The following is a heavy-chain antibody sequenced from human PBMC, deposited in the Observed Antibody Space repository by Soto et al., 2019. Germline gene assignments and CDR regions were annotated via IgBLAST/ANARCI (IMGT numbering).Heavy chain of an antibody. D-gene: IGHD1-7*01. J-gene: IGHJ4*02. CDR2: INAGNGNT. CDR3: ALELQLPFHY. CDR1: GYTFTIYP. V-gene: IGHV1-3*01. Sequence: ASVNVYCKSSGYTFTIYPMHWGRQAPGQRLEWMGWINAGNGNTKYSQKFQGRVTITRDTSASTAYMELSSLRSEDTDVYYCALELQLPFHYWGQGTLVTVSS.